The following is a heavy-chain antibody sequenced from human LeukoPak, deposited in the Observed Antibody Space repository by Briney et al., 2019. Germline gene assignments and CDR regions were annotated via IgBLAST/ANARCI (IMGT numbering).Heavy chain of an antibody. CDR3: ARILERRPDAFDI. Sequence: GESLKISCKGSGYSFTMYWIGWVRQVPGKGLEWSGMIYPGESDTRYSPSFQGQVTISADKSITPAYLPWRSLKAPDTAMYYCARILERRPDAFDIWGQGTMVTVSS. CDR1: GYSFTMYW. CDR2: IYPGESDT. V-gene: IGHV5-51*01. D-gene: IGHD1-1*01. J-gene: IGHJ3*02.